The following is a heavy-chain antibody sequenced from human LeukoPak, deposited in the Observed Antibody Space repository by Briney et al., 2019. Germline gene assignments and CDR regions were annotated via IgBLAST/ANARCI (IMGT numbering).Heavy chain of an antibody. Sequence: SETLSLTCAVYGGSFSGYYWSWIRQPPGKGLEWIGEINHSGSANYNPSLKSRVTISVDTSKNQFSLKLSSVTAADTAVYYCARGRRFDYWGQGTLVTVSS. J-gene: IGHJ4*02. V-gene: IGHV4-34*01. CDR3: ARGRRFDY. CDR1: GGSFSGYY. CDR2: INHSGSA.